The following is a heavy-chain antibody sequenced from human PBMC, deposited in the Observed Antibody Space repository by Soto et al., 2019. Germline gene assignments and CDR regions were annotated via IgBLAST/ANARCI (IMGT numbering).Heavy chain of an antibody. J-gene: IGHJ6*01. V-gene: IGHV3-48*02. CDR1: GFTFSSYG. Sequence: EAHLVESGGALVQPGGSLRLSCEASGFTFSSYGMKWIRQAPGKGLEWISYISSASTTIYYADSVEGRFTISRDNAKNSLYLQMNSLRDEDTAVYFCARLIRPGNYYYYYGVDVW. CDR3: ARLIRPGNYYYYYGVDV. CDR2: ISSASTTI. D-gene: IGHD6-6*01.